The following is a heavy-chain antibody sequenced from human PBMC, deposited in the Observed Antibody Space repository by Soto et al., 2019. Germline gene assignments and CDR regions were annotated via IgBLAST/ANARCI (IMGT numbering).Heavy chain of an antibody. CDR2: IYYSGST. CDR1: GGSISSYY. V-gene: IGHV4-59*08. CDR3: ARRGRGLIPDYYYYMDV. J-gene: IGHJ6*03. Sequence: SETLSLTCTVSGGSISSYYWSWIRQPPGKGLEWIGYIYYSGSTNYNPSLKSRVTISVDTSKNQFSLKLSSVTAADTAVYYCARRGRGLIPDYYYYMDVWGKGTTVTVSS. D-gene: IGHD3-10*01.